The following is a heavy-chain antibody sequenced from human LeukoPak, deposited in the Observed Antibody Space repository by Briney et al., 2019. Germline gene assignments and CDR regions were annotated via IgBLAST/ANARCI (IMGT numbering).Heavy chain of an antibody. V-gene: IGHV1-2*02. CDR3: PRVAHETIFGDGWFDP. CDR2: INPKSGDT. Sequence: ASVKVSCKTSGYTFTDYYVHWVRQAHGQGHELMGWINPKSGDTNYAQNVQRRFTKTRGTSIITAYMELKRLTADDTAVYYCPRVAHETIFGDGWFDPWGQGTLVSVSS. D-gene: IGHD3-3*01. CDR1: GYTFTDYY. J-gene: IGHJ5*02.